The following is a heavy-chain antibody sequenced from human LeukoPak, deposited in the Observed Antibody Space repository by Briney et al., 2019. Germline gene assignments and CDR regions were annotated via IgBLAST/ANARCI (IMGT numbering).Heavy chain of an antibody. Sequence: GGSLRLSCAASGFSFSSYRIPWVRQAQGKGLEWVAAIGDDGSNKYSAGYDKGRFTIARANSKHTLKLQVNSLRTEDTAVYFCEKEIFYDSSAVFDYWGQGTLVTVS. V-gene: IGHV3-30*18. D-gene: IGHD3-22*01. CDR1: GFSFSSYR. J-gene: IGHJ4*02. CDR2: IGDDGSNK. CDR3: EKEIFYDSSAVFDY.